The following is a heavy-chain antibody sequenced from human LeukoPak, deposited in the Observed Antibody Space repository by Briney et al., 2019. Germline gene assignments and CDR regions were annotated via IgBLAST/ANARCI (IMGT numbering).Heavy chain of an antibody. CDR2: IYSSDTT. Sequence: GGSLRLSCAASGFTFSGYAMNWVRQAPGKGLEWVSHIYSSDTTYADSVKGRFTISRDNAKNSLFLQMNSLRADDTALYYCARDAAYCGGDCYQDYWGQGTLVTVSS. CDR3: ARDAAYCGGDCYQDY. J-gene: IGHJ4*02. CDR1: GFTFSGYA. D-gene: IGHD2-21*02. V-gene: IGHV3-48*04.